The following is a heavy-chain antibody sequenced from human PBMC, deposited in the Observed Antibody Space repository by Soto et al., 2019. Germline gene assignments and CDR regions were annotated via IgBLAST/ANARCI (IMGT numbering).Heavy chain of an antibody. J-gene: IGHJ6*02. V-gene: IGHV4-39*01. CDR2: FYYSENT. Sequence: SETLSLTCAVSGGSITSSSYSWGWVRQPPGKGLEWIATFYYSENTHYNPSLESRVTISVDTSKNQFSLKLSPVTAADTAVYYCARLGGHCSSSSCFGLYVMDVWGQGTTVTVSS. CDR3: ARLGGHCSSSSCFGLYVMDV. D-gene: IGHD2-2*01. CDR1: GGSITSSSYS.